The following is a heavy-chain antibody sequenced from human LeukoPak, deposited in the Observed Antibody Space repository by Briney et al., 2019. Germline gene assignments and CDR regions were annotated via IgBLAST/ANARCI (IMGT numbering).Heavy chain of an antibody. CDR1: GGSVSDYY. CDR3: ARHASGGTYPMDV. CDR2: ISSSGNT. J-gene: IGHJ6*04. D-gene: IGHD1-26*01. Sequence: SEALSLTCTVSGGSVSDYYWSWFRQPPGERLEYIGYISSSGNTNYNPSLSRRVTMSLDTSKNQVSLKLSSVTAADTATYFCARHASGGTYPMDVWAKGTTVIVSS. V-gene: IGHV4-4*09.